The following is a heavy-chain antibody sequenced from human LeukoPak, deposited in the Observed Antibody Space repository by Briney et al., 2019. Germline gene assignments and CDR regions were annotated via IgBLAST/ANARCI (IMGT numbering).Heavy chain of an antibody. CDR2: ISSSSGTI. Sequence: AGGSLRLSCAASGFIFSNYNMNWVRQTPGKGLEWLPYISSSSGTIYYADSVKGRFTISGDNAKNSLYLQMNSLRAEDTAVYYCARALGYSYGYAVDYWGQGTLVTVSS. V-gene: IGHV3-48*01. D-gene: IGHD5-18*01. CDR1: GFIFSNYN. J-gene: IGHJ4*02. CDR3: ARALGYSYGYAVDY.